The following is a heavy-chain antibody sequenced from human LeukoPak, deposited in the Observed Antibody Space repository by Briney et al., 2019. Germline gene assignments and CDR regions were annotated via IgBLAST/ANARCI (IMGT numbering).Heavy chain of an antibody. CDR2: INPSGGST. D-gene: IGHD4-11*01. Sequence: ASVKVSCKASGYTFTSYYMHWVRQAPGQGPEWMGIINPSGGSTTYAQKFQGRVTMTRDTSTSTVYMELSSLRSEDTAVYYCARGPAEMTTVTTYFDYWGQGTLVAVSS. V-gene: IGHV1-46*01. CDR1: GYTFTSYY. J-gene: IGHJ4*02. CDR3: ARGPAEMTTVTTYFDY.